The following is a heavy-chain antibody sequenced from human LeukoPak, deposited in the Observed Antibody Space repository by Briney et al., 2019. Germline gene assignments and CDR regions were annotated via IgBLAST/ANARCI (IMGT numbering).Heavy chain of an antibody. J-gene: IGHJ6*03. CDR1: GGTFSSYA. Sequence: GASVKVSCKASGGTFSSYAISWVRQAPGQGLEWMGGIIPIFGTANYAQKFQGRVTITADKSTSTAYMELSSLRSEDTAVYYCARDIAARRRGYYYYMDVWGKGTTVTVSS. V-gene: IGHV1-69*06. CDR3: ARDIAARRRGYYYYMDV. CDR2: IIPIFGTA. D-gene: IGHD6-6*01.